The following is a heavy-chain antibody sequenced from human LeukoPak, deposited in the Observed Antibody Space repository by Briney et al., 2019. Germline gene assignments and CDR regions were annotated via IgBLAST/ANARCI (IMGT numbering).Heavy chain of an antibody. D-gene: IGHD3-10*01. CDR3: AKYYYGP. Sequence: GGSLRLSCAVSGFTFSRSWMSWVRQAPGKGLEWVANIKEDGTDKYYVDSVRGRFTISRDNAKNLLYLQMNNLRAEDTAVYYCAKYYYGPWGQGTLVTVSS. CDR2: IKEDGTDK. J-gene: IGHJ5*02. V-gene: IGHV3-7*03. CDR1: GFTFSRSW.